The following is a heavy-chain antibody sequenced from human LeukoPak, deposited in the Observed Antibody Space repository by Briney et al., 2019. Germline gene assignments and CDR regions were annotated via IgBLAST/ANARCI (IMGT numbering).Heavy chain of an antibody. CDR3: ATTTKLERYAFDI. D-gene: IGHD1-1*01. CDR1: GYTFTSYG. CDR2: ISAYNGNT. J-gene: IGHJ3*02. Sequence: GASVKVSCKASGYTFTSYGISWVRQAPGQGLEWMGWISAYNGNTNYAQKLQGRVTMTTDTSTSTAYMELRSLRSDDTAVYHCATTTKLERYAFDIWGQGTMVTVSS. V-gene: IGHV1-18*01.